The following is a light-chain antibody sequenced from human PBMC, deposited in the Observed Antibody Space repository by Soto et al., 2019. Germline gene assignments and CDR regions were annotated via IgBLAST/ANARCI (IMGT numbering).Light chain of an antibody. CDR1: SSDVGGYNF. Sequence: QSALTQPASVSGSPGQSITISCTGTSSDVGGYNFVSWYQQHPGKAPKLMIFEVTTRPSGVSTRFSGSKSGNTASLTISGLQAEDEADYYCSSYTTSGTPVVFDGGTKVTVL. CDR2: EVT. J-gene: IGLJ2*01. CDR3: SSYTTSGTPVV. V-gene: IGLV2-14*01.